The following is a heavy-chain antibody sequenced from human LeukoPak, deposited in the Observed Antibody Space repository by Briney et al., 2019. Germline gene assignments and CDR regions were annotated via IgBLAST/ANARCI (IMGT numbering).Heavy chain of an antibody. J-gene: IGHJ4*02. Sequence: PSETLSLTCAVSGGSISSSNWWSWVRQPPGKGLEWIGEIYHSGSTNYNPSPKSRVTISVDKSKNQFSLKLSSVTAADTAVYYCARAGYGAARLFDYWGQGTLVTVSS. D-gene: IGHD2-15*01. CDR3: ARAGYGAARLFDY. CDR2: IYHSGST. CDR1: GGSISSSNW. V-gene: IGHV4-4*02.